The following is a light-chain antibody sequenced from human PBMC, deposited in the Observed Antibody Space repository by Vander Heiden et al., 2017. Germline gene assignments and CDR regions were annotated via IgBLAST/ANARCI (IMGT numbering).Light chain of an antibody. CDR2: KDS. CDR3: YSAADNNLRV. Sequence: SSELTQPSSVSVSPGATARITCSGDVLAKKYARWFQQKPGQAPVLVIYKDSERPSGIPERFSGSSSGTTVTLAISGAQVEDEADYYCYSAADNNLRVFGGGTKLTVL. V-gene: IGLV3-27*01. J-gene: IGLJ3*02. CDR1: VLAKKY.